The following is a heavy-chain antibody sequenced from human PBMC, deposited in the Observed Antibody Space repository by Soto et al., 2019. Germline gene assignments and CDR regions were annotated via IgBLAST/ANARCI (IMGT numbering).Heavy chain of an antibody. V-gene: IGHV5-51*01. CDR1: GYSFTSYW. CDR2: IYPGDSDT. Sequence: PGESLKISCKGSGYSFTSYWIGWVRQMPGKGLEWMGIIYPGDSDTRYSPSFQGQVTISADKSISTAYLHWSNLRASDTATYYCARTFGVGSTYYYYGMDVWGQGTTVTVSS. J-gene: IGHJ6*02. CDR3: ARTFGVGSTYYYYGMDV. D-gene: IGHD3-3*01.